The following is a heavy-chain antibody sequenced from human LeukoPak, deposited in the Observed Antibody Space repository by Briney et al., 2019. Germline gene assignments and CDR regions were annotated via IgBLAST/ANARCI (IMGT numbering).Heavy chain of an antibody. D-gene: IGHD3-10*01. J-gene: IGHJ3*02. Sequence: GGSLRLSCGASGFTFSDYYMSWIRQAPGKGLEWVTYTSSSGSSTNYADSVKGRFTISRDNAKNSLYLQMNSLRAEDTAVYYCARVPGKYAFDIWGQGTMVTVSA. V-gene: IGHV3-11*05. CDR2: TSSSGSST. CDR1: GFTFSDYY. CDR3: ARVPGKYAFDI.